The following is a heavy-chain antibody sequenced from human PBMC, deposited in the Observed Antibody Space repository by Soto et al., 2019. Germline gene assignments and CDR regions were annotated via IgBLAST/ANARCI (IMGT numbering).Heavy chain of an antibody. CDR2: ITHSGST. CDR3: ASGPPLDY. J-gene: IGHJ4*02. V-gene: IGHV4-34*01. Sequence: QVQLQQWGAGLLKPSETLSLTCAVYGGSFSGYYWSWIRQPPGKGLEWIGEITHSGSTNYKPSLKSRVTISVDTSKNQFSLKLSSVTAADTAVYYCASGPPLDYWGQGTLVTFSA. CDR1: GGSFSGYY.